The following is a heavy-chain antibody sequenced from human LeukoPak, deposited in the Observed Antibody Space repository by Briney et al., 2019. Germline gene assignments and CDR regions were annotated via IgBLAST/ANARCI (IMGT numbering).Heavy chain of an antibody. CDR2: ISGSGGST. V-gene: IGHV3-23*01. D-gene: IGHD6-6*01. Sequence: GGSLRLSCAASGFTFSNYAMSWVRQAPGKGLEWVSAISGSGGSTYYADSVKGRFTISRDNSKNTLYLQMNSLRAEDTAAYYCAKDRYSSSSPHFHYWGQGTLLTVSS. CDR1: GFTFSNYA. J-gene: IGHJ4*02. CDR3: AKDRYSSSSPHFHY.